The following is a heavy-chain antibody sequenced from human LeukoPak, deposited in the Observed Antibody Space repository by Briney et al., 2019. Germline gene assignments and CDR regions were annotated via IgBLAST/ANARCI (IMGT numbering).Heavy chain of an antibody. CDR3: ASWGAYRRSSGVFDY. J-gene: IGHJ4*02. V-gene: IGHV4-38-2*02. Sequence: SETLSLTCTVSGYYISSGYYWGWIRQSPGKGLEWIGSMYHSGITYYNPSLKSRVTISVDTSMNQFSLELSSVTAADTAVYYCASWGAYRRSSGVFDYWGQGTLVTVSS. CDR1: GYYISSGYY. D-gene: IGHD6-6*01. CDR2: MYHSGIT.